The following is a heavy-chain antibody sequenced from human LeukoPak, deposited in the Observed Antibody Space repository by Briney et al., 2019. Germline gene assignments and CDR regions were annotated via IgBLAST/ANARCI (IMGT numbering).Heavy chain of an antibody. D-gene: IGHD2-15*01. Sequence: PGGSLRLSCAASGFTFSSYAMHWVRQAPGKGLEWVAAISYDGGNKYYADSVKGRFTISRDNSKNTLYLQMNSLRAEDTAVYYCARGVVVAASFDYWGQGTLVTVSS. CDR2: ISYDGGNK. V-gene: IGHV3-30*04. J-gene: IGHJ4*02. CDR3: ARGVVVAASFDY. CDR1: GFTFSSYA.